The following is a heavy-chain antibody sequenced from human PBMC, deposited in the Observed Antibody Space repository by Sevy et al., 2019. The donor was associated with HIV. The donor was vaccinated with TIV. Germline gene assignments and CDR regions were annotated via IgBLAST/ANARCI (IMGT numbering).Heavy chain of an antibody. Sequence: GGSLRLSCAASGFTFSNAWMSWVRQAPGKGLEWVGRIKSKTDGGTTDYAAPVKGRFTISRDDSKNTLYLQMNSLKTEETAGYYCTTDGRGYCSGGSCYSVDYYYYYMDVWGKGTTVTVSS. D-gene: IGHD2-15*01. CDR1: GFTFSNAW. V-gene: IGHV3-15*01. J-gene: IGHJ6*03. CDR3: TTDGRGYCSGGSCYSVDYYYYYMDV. CDR2: IKSKTDGGTT.